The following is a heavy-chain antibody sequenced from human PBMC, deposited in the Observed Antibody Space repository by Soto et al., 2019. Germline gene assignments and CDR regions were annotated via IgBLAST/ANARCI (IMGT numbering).Heavy chain of an antibody. CDR1: GGSFSGYY. J-gene: IGHJ6*02. CDR3: EAAPRETDYYYYGMDV. Sequence: SETLSLTCAVYGGSFSGYYWSWIRQPPGKGLEWIGEINHSGSTNYNPSLKSRVTISVDTSKNQFSLKLSSVTAADTAVYYCEAAPRETDYYYYGMDVWGQGTTVTVSS. V-gene: IGHV4-34*01. CDR2: INHSGST. D-gene: IGHD6-25*01.